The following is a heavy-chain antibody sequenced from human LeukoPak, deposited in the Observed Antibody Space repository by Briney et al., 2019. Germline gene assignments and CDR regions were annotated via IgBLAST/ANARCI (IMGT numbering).Heavy chain of an antibody. CDR2: INPNSGGT. J-gene: IGHJ6*03. D-gene: IGHD4-17*01. Sequence: ASVKVSCKAPGYTFTGYYMHWVRQAPGQGLEWMGWINPNSGGTNYAQKFQGRVTMTRDTSISTAYMELSRLRSDDTAVYYCARSYGDHYYYYYMDVWGKGTTVTVSS. V-gene: IGHV1-2*02. CDR3: ARSYGDHYYYYYMDV. CDR1: GYTFTGYY.